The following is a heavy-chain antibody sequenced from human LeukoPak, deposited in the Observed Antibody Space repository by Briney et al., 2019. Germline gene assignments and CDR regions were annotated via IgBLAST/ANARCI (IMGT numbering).Heavy chain of an antibody. CDR2: IYPGDSDT. CDR3: ARRGDGYGNPLPYYYYGMDV. CDR1: GYSFTSYW. Sequence: GESLKISCKGSGYSFTSYWIGWVRQMPGKGLEWMGIIYPGDSDTRYSPSFQGQVTISADKSISTAYLQWSSLKASDTAMYYCARRGDGYGNPLPYYYYGMDVWGKGTTVTVSS. J-gene: IGHJ6*04. D-gene: IGHD5-18*01. V-gene: IGHV5-51*01.